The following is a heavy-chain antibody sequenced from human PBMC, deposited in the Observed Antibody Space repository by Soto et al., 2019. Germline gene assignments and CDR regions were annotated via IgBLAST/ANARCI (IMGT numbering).Heavy chain of an antibody. V-gene: IGHV3-23*01. CDR3: AKIPPGYSYGHLYFDY. CDR2: ISGSGGST. D-gene: IGHD5-18*01. CDR1: GFTFSSYA. Sequence: GASLRLSCAASGFTFSSYAMSWVRQAPGKGLEWVSAISGSGGSTYYADSVKGRFTISRDNSKNTLYLQMNSLRAEDTAVYYCAKIPPGYSYGHLYFDYLGQGTLVTVSS. J-gene: IGHJ4*02.